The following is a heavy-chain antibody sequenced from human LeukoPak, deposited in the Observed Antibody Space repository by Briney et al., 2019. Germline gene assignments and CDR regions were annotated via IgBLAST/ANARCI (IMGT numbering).Heavy chain of an antibody. J-gene: IGHJ5*02. CDR2: TYYSGRST. CDR1: GGSISSYY. D-gene: IGHD3-10*01. V-gene: IGHV4-59*01. CDR3: ARGGYYGSGNDFRFDP. Sequence: PSETLSLTCTVSGGSISSYYWSWIRQPPGKGLEWIGYTYYSGRSTYYNPSLKSRVTISIDTSKNQFSLKLSSVTAADTAVYYCARGGYYGSGNDFRFDPWGQGTLVTVSS.